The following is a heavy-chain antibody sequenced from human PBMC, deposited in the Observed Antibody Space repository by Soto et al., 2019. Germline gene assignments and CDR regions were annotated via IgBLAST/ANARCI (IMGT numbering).Heavy chain of an antibody. CDR1: GFTFSSHY. D-gene: IGHD4-4*01. CDR3: ARDRQPSSYIGLDV. CDR2: ISDTSGTI. J-gene: IGHJ6*02. Sequence: GGSLRLSCEASGFTFSSHYMSWIRQSPGKGLEWVSYISDTSGTIYYADSVRGRFTISRDNAKNSLSLQMNSLRADDTAVYYCARDRQPSSYIGLDVWGQGTTVTVSS. V-gene: IGHV3-11*01.